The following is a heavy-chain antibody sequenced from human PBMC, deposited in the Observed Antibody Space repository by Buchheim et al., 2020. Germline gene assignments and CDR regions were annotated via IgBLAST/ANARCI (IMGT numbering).Heavy chain of an antibody. J-gene: IGHJ4*02. V-gene: IGHV1-46*01. CDR3: ARDSYYYDSSGHNSGYFDY. D-gene: IGHD3-22*01. CDR2: INPSGGST. CDR1: GYTFTSYY. Sequence: QVQLVQSGAEVKKPGASVKVSCKASGYTFTSYYMHWVRQAPGQGLEWMGIINPSGGSTSYAQKFQGRVTMTRDTSTSTAYMELSSLRSEDTAVYYCARDSYYYDSSGHNSGYFDYWGQGTL.